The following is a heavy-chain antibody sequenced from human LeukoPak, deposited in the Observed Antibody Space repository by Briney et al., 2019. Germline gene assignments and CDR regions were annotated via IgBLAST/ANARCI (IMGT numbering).Heavy chain of an antibody. CDR1: GFTFISYS. CDR2: ISSSSSYI. Sequence: GGSLRLSCAASGFTFISYSMNWVRQAPGKGLEWVSSISSSSSYIYYADSVKGRFTISRDNAKNSLYLQMNSLRAEDTAVYYCARDRISGTAAFDIWGQGTMVTVSS. D-gene: IGHD1-1*01. V-gene: IGHV3-21*01. CDR3: ARDRISGTAAFDI. J-gene: IGHJ3*02.